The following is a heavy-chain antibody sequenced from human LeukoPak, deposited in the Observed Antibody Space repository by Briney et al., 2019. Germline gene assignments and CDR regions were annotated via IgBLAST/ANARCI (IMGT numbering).Heavy chain of an antibody. CDR2: FDPEDGET. CDR3: ATVHSSGYYLDY. J-gene: IGHJ4*02. CDR1: GYTLTELS. Sequence: ASVKVSCKVSGYTLTELSMHWVRQAPGKGLEWMGGFDPEDGETVYAQKFQGRVTMTEDTSTDTAYMELSSLRSEDTAVYYCATVHSSGYYLDYWGQGTLVTVSS. D-gene: IGHD3-22*01. V-gene: IGHV1-24*01.